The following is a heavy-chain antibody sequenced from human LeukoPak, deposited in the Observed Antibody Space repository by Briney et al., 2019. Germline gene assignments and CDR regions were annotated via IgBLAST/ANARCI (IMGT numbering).Heavy chain of an antibody. J-gene: IGHJ4*02. V-gene: IGHV3-33*01. CDR1: GFTFSSYG. D-gene: IGHD2-8*01. CDR3: ARRNGEVVDY. Sequence: GGSLRLSCAASGFTFSSYGMHWVRQAPGKGLEWVAVIWYGGSNKYYADSVKGRFTISRDNSKNTLFLQMNSLRAEDTAVYYCARRNGEVVDYWGQGTLVTVSS. CDR2: IWYGGSNK.